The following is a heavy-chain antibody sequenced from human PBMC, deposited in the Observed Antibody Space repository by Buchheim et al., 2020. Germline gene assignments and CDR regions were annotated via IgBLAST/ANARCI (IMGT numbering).Heavy chain of an antibody. CDR2: INPSSGDT. CDR1: GYTFTGYL. CDR3: ASTYSSSSIYY. V-gene: IGHV1-2*02. Sequence: QVQLVQSGAEVKKPGASVKVSCKASGYTFTGYLMHWVRQAPGQGLEWMGWINPSSGDTNYAQKFQGRVTLTRDTSITTAYMELSSLISDDTAIYYCASTYSSSSIYYWGQGTL. J-gene: IGHJ4*02. D-gene: IGHD6-6*01.